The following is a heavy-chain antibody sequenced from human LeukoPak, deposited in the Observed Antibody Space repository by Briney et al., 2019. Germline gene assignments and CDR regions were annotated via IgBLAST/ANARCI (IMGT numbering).Heavy chain of an antibody. Sequence: GASVKVSCKASGYTFTSYYMHWVRQAPGQGLEWMGIINPSGGSTSYAQKFQGRVTITRNTSISTAYMGLSSLRSEDTAVYSCARGVATDYWGQGTLVTVSS. D-gene: IGHD5-12*01. J-gene: IGHJ4*02. V-gene: IGHV1-46*01. CDR3: ARGVATDY. CDR2: INPSGGST. CDR1: GYTFTSYY.